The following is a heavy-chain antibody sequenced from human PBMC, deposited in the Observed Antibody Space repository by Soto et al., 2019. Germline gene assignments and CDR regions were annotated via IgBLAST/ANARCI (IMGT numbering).Heavy chain of an antibody. J-gene: IGHJ4*02. Sequence: QVQLVESGGGVVQPGRSLRLSCAASGFTFSTYGMHWVRQAPGKGLECVAIIWYDGSKKYYADSMKGRFTISRDNSKNTLYLKMNSLRAEDTAVYYCARAQYSSSSPRLDFYYFDYWGQGTLVTVSS. CDR2: IWYDGSKK. V-gene: IGHV3-33*01. D-gene: IGHD6-13*01. CDR3: ARAQYSSSSPRLDFYYFDY. CDR1: GFTFSTYG.